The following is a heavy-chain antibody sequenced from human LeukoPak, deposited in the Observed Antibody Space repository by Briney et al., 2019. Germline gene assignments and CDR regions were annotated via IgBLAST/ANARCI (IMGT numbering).Heavy chain of an antibody. D-gene: IGHD3-22*01. J-gene: IGHJ4*02. CDR2: IYHSGST. CDR1: SYSISSDYY. Sequence: PSETLSLTCGVSSYSISSDYYWGWIRQPPGKGLEWLGSIYHSGSTSYNPSLKSRVTISVDTSKNQFSLKLSSVTAADTAVYYCARVTYYYDSTHYYGFFDYLGQGTLVTVSS. CDR3: ARVTYYYDSTHYYGFFDY. V-gene: IGHV4-38-2*01.